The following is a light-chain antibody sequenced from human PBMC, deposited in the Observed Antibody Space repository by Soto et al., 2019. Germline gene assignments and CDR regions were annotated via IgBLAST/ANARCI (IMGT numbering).Light chain of an antibody. CDR3: QNLDSAAFT. CDR1: QGISNY. J-gene: IGKJ3*01. V-gene: IGKV1-27*01. CDR2: AAS. Sequence: DIQMTQSPSSLSASVGDRVTITCRASQGISNYLAWYQQRPGKVPKLLIYAASTLQSGVPSRFSGSGSGTDFTLTIPGLLPEDVATYYCQNLDSAAFTFGPGTKVDIK.